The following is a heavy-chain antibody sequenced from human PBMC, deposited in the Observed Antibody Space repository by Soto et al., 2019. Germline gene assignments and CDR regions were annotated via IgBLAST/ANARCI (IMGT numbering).Heavy chain of an antibody. V-gene: IGHV3-11*06. CDR2: ISNSGTYT. CDR3: ARPLGWRDAFDI. Sequence: GGSLRLSCAASGFTFSDYYMSWIRQAPGKGLEWVANISNSGTYTNYADSVTGRFTISRDNDKNSLYLQMNSLRAEDTAVYYCARPLGWRDAFDIWGQGTMVTVSS. D-gene: IGHD6-19*01. J-gene: IGHJ3*02. CDR1: GFTFSDYY.